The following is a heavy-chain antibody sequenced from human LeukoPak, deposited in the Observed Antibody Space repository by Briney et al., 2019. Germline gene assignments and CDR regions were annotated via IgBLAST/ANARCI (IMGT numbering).Heavy chain of an antibody. D-gene: IGHD6-19*01. CDR1: GFTFSSYW. CDR2: INTDGSST. Sequence: GGSLRLSCAASGFTFSSYWMHWVRQAPGKGLVWVSRINTDGSSTSNADSLKGRFTISRDNAKNTLYLQMNSLRAEDTAVYYCARALSSITVAVDGAEYFQHWGQGTLVTVSS. J-gene: IGHJ1*01. CDR3: ARALSSITVAVDGAEYFQH. V-gene: IGHV3-74*01.